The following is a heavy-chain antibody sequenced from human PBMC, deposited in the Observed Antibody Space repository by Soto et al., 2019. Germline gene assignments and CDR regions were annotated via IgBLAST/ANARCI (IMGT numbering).Heavy chain of an antibody. D-gene: IGHD2-2*01. CDR1: GFTFSSYW. CDR3: ARDPPGVKDIVVVPAAMPPPHMFDY. J-gene: IGHJ4*02. CDR2: IKQDGSEK. V-gene: IGHV3-7*01. Sequence: PGGSLRLSCAASGFTFSSYWMSWVRQAPGKGLEWVANIKQDGSEKYYVDSVKGRFTISRDNAKNSLYLQMNSLRAEDTAVYYCARDPPGVKDIVVVPAAMPPPHMFDYWGQGTLVTVSS.